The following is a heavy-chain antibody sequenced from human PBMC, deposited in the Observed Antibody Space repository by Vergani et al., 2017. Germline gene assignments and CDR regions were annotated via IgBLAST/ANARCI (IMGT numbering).Heavy chain of an antibody. Sequence: QLKLQESGPGLVKPSATLSLTCSVSGASIRSSNYYWGWIRQPPGKGLEWIASIYYSGSTYYNPSLKSRVTISVDTSKNPFSLKLSSVTAADTAVYFCARHSTVEWLVKLGWIDPWGQGILVTVSS. J-gene: IGHJ5*02. D-gene: IGHD6-19*01. CDR3: ARHSTVEWLVKLGWIDP. V-gene: IGHV4-39*01. CDR2: IYYSGST. CDR1: GASIRSSNYY.